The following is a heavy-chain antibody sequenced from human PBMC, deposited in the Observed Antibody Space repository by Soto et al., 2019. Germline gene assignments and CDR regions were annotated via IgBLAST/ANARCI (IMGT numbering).Heavy chain of an antibody. V-gene: IGHV3-74*02. CDR3: ARVKWELPWYFDQ. Sequence: EVQLVESGGGLVKPGGSLRLSCAASGFTFSTYWMHWVRQAPGKGLVWVSRINGDGSSTTYADSVKGRFTISRDNAKNTLYLQMNSLRAEDTAVYHCARVKWELPWYFDQWGQGTLVTVSS. J-gene: IGHJ4*02. CDR2: INGDGSST. D-gene: IGHD1-26*01. CDR1: GFTFSTYW.